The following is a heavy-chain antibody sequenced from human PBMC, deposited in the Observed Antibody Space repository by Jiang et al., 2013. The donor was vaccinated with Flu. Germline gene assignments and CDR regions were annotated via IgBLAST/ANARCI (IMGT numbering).Heavy chain of an antibody. CDR3: AREWGYYYDSSGYYAFDY. CDR1: GYTFTSYY. CDR2: INPSGGST. J-gene: IGHJ4*02. D-gene: IGHD3-22*01. Sequence: KASGYTFTSYYMHWVRQAPGQGLEWMGIINPSGGSTSYAQKFQGRVTMTRDTSTSTVYMELSSLRSEDTAVYYCAREWGYYYDSSGYYAFDYWGQGTLVTVSS. V-gene: IGHV1-46*01.